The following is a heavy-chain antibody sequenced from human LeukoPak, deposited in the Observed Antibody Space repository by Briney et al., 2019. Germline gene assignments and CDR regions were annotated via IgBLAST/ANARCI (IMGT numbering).Heavy chain of an antibody. D-gene: IGHD2-21*02. CDR1: DGSINSYY. CDR2: IYYNGNT. V-gene: IGHV4-59*12. Sequence: TSETLSLTCSVSDGSINSYYWNWIRRPPGKGLEWIGYIYYNGNTNYSPSLKSRVTMSVDTSKNQFSLKLSSVTAADTAVYYCARDPLDIVMVTPIRGGLDYWGQGTLVTVSS. J-gene: IGHJ4*02. CDR3: ARDPLDIVMVTPIRGGLDY.